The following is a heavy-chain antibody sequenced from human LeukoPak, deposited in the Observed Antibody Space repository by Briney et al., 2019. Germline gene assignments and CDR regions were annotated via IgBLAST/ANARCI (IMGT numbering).Heavy chain of an antibody. Sequence: GGSLRLSCAASGFTVSSNCVNWVRQAPGKGLEWVSSISSSSSYIYYADSVKGRFTISRDNAKNSLYLQMNSLRAEDTAVYYCAAPRGLVPYYYGMDVWGQGTTVTVSS. CDR1: GFTVSSNC. J-gene: IGHJ6*02. V-gene: IGHV3-21*01. CDR2: ISSSSSYI. D-gene: IGHD2-2*01. CDR3: AAPRGLVPYYYGMDV.